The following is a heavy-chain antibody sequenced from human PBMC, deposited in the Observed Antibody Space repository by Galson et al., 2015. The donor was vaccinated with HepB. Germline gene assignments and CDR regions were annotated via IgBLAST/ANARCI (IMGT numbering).Heavy chain of an antibody. D-gene: IGHD5-24*01. V-gene: IGHV3-11*06. CDR2: ISSSSSYI. CDR1: GVTFSDYY. J-gene: IGHJ4*02. CDR3: ARAPVQRWLQLKGRRYFDY. Sequence: SLRRCCAASGVTFSDYYMSGIRQAPGKGLEWVSYISSSSSYIYYADSVKGRFTISRDNAKNSLYLQMNSLRAEDTAVYYRARAPVQRWLQLKGRRYFDYWGQGTLVTVSS.